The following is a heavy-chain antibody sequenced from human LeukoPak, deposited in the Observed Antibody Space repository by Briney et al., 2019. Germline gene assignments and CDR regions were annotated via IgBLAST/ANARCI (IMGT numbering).Heavy chain of an antibody. CDR3: ARSSYSSSSSV. V-gene: IGHV4-61*01. J-gene: IGHJ3*01. CDR1: GGSVSSGSYY. D-gene: IGHD6-6*01. CDR2: IYYSGST. Sequence: SETLSLTCTVSGGSVSSGSYYWSWIRQPPGKGLEWIGYIYYSGSTNYNPSLKSRVTISVDTSKNQFSLKLSSATAADTAVYYCARSSYSSSSSVWGQGTMVTVSS.